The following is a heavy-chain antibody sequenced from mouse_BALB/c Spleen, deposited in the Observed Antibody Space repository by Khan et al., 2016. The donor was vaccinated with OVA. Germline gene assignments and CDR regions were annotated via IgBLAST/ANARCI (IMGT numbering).Heavy chain of an antibody. V-gene: IGHV1S41*01. CDR2: IAPGSGSA. D-gene: IGHD1-1*01. CDR1: GYTFTSYW. Sequence: DLVKPGASVKLSCKASGYTFTSYWINWIKQRPGQGLEWLGRIAPGSGSAYYNAMFKGKATLTVDTSSSTAYIQLSRLSSEDSAVYFCARENYYGSSRYAMDYWGQGTSVTVSS. CDR3: ARENYYGSSRYAMDY. J-gene: IGHJ4*01.